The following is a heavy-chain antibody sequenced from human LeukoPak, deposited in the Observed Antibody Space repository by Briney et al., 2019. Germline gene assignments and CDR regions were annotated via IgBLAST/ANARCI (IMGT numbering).Heavy chain of an antibody. D-gene: IGHD3-3*01. CDR2: IYHSGST. CDR3: ARLRNDFWSGYYINSFDY. Sequence: PSETLSLTCAVSGGSISSSNWWSWVRQPPGKGLEWIGEIYHSGSTNYNPSLKSRVTISVDKSKNQFSLKLSSVTAADTAVYYCARLRNDFWSGYYINSFDYWGQGTLVTVSS. CDR1: GGSISSSNW. J-gene: IGHJ4*02. V-gene: IGHV4-4*02.